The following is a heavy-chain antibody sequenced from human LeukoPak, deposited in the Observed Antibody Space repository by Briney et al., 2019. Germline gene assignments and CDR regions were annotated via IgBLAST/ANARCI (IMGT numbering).Heavy chain of an antibody. D-gene: IGHD3-22*01. Sequence: PGGSLRVSCEASEFTYSSYAIHWVRQALGKGLQWVAVISFDGSNGYFAGSVKGRFTISRDNSKNMMYLQLNSLRAEDTAVYYCARDRGNYDASGYFYYYGMDVWGRGATVTVSS. CDR2: ISFDGSNG. J-gene: IGHJ6*02. V-gene: IGHV3-30*04. CDR1: EFTYSSYA. CDR3: ARDRGNYDASGYFYYYGMDV.